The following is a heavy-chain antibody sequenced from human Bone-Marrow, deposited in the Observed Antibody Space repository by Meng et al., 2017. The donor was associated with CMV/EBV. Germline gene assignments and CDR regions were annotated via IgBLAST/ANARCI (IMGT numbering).Heavy chain of an antibody. V-gene: IGHV3-30*02. CDR2: IRPDGGNK. Sequence: GGSRRLSCVASGFDFSNYDMHWVRQSPGKGLEWVALIRPDGGNKYYADSLKGRFTVSRENSKSTLYRHMNSLRPEDTAVYYCANGGSYYASRNPSGFDYWGQGTLVTVSS. CDR3: ANGGSYYASRNPSGFDY. J-gene: IGHJ4*02. CDR1: GFDFSNYD. D-gene: IGHD3-10*01.